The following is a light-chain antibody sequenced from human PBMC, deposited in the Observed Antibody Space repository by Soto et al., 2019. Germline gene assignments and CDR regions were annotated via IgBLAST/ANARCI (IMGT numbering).Light chain of an antibody. CDR1: QNIGTY. J-gene: IGKJ3*01. Sequence: IVLTQYPVTLSLSPGESGTLSYRASQNIGTYVAWYQQRRGQAPRLLIYDASDRATGIPVRFSGSGSGTDFTLTISSPEPEDFAVYYCQQRSTWPPSFGPGTKVDVK. V-gene: IGKV3-11*01. CDR2: DAS. CDR3: QQRSTWPPS.